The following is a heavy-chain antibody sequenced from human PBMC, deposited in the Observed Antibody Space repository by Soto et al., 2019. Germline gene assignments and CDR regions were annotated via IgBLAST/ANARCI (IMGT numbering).Heavy chain of an antibody. CDR3: PKGHPSWNYSFDY. CDR1: GFIVSNSY. J-gene: IGHJ4*02. Sequence: EVQLVESGGGLVQPGGSLRLSCAASGFIVSNSYMSWVRRAPGKGLEWVSIIYNSGRTDYGDSVKGRFTISRHNSNNTVYLQLNSLRPEDTAVYYSPKGHPSWNYSFDYWGQGTLVTVSS. CDR2: IYNSGRT. V-gene: IGHV3-53*04. D-gene: IGHD3-10*01.